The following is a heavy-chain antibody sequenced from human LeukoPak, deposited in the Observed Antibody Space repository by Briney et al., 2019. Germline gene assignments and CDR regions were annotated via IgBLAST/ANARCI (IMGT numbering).Heavy chain of an antibody. CDR1: GYTFTGYY. CDR3: ARFPRGYSYGFDY. CDR2: INPNSGGS. V-gene: IGHV1-2*02. D-gene: IGHD5-18*01. Sequence: GAPVKVSCKASGYTFTGYYMHWVRQAPGQGLEWMGWINPNSGGSNYVQKFQGRVTMTRDTSISTAYMELSGLRSDDTAVYYCARFPRGYSYGFDYWGQGTLVTVSS. J-gene: IGHJ4*02.